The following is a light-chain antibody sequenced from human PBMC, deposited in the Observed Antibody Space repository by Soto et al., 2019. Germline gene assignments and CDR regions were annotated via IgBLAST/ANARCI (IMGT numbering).Light chain of an antibody. CDR1: SSDGGGYNY. Sequence: QSALTQPPSASGSPGQSVTISCTGTSSDGGGYNYVSWYQQYPGRAPKLMLYEVTKRPSGVPDRFSGSKSGNTASLTVSGLQAEDEADYYCSSYAASNNFYFVFGGGTKLTVL. V-gene: IGLV2-8*01. CDR2: EVT. CDR3: SSYAASNNFYFV. J-gene: IGLJ3*02.